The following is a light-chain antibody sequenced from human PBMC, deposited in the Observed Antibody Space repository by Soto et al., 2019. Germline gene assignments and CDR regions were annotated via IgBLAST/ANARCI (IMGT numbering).Light chain of an antibody. CDR3: QQYDYYPYT. CDR1: QSISSW. V-gene: IGKV1-5*03. Sequence: DIQMTQSPSTLSASVGDRVTITCRASQSISSWLAWYQQKPWEAPKILIYKASSLESGVPSRFSGSGSGTEFTLTISSLQPDDFATYYCQQYDYYPYTFGQGTKLEIK. J-gene: IGKJ2*01. CDR2: KAS.